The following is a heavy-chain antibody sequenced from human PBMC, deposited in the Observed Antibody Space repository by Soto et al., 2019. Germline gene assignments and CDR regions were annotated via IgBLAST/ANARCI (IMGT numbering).Heavy chain of an antibody. Sequence: ASVKVSCKASGYTFTSYAMHWVRQAPGQRLEWMGWINAGNGNTKYSQKFQGRVTITRDTSASTAYLELSSLRSEDTAVYYCGRVDYDYVPFDPWGKGTLVTVSS. CDR2: INAGNGNT. CDR1: GYTFTSYA. J-gene: IGHJ5*02. V-gene: IGHV1-3*01. D-gene: IGHD3-16*01. CDR3: GRVDYDYVPFDP.